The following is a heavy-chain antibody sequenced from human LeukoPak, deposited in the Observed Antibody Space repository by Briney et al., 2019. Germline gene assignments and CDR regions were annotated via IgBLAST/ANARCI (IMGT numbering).Heavy chain of an antibody. J-gene: IGHJ6*02. V-gene: IGHV3-21*01. D-gene: IGHD5-18*01. CDR2: ISSDSSYI. Sequence: GGSLRLSCAASGFTFSSYSMNWVRQAPGKGLEWVSSISSDSSYIYYADSVKGRFTISRDNAKNTLYLQMNSLRADDTAVYYCARDVRYTPDVWGQGTTVTVSS. CDR3: ARDVRYTPDV. CDR1: GFTFSSYS.